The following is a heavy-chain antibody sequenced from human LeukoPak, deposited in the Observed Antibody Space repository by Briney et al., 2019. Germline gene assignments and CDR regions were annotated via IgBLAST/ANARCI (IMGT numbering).Heavy chain of an antibody. CDR3: ARAIDVDTAMVDY. J-gene: IGHJ4*02. CDR1: GYTFTSYG. CDR2: ISAYNGNT. V-gene: IGHV1-18*04. D-gene: IGHD5-18*01. Sequence: ASVTVSFKASGYTFTSYGISWVRQAHGQGHEWMGWISAYNGNTNYAQKLQGRVTITTDTSTSTAYMELRSVRSDDTAVYYCARAIDVDTAMVDYWGQGTLFTVSS.